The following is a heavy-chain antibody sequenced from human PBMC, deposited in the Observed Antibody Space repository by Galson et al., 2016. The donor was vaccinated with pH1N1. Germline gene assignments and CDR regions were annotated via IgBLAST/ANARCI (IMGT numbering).Heavy chain of an antibody. Sequence: SLRLSCAASGFTFSSYAVSWVRQAPGKGLEWVSGISDGGGSTYYADSVKGRFTISRDNSRNTLYLQMNSLRADDTAVYYCAKAHTTRSGTYPYFFDYWGQGTLVTVSS. J-gene: IGHJ4*02. CDR2: ISDGGGST. D-gene: IGHD1-26*01. V-gene: IGHV3-23*01. CDR3: AKAHTTRSGTYPYFFDY. CDR1: GFTFSSYA.